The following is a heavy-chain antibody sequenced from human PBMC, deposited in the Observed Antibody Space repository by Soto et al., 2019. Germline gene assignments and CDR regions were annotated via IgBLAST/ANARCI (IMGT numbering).Heavy chain of an antibody. CDR3: ARHQGPAAGNYGMDV. Sequence: DVQLLESGGGLVQPGGSLRLSCAASGFRFSTYDMSWVRQAPGKGLEWVSVMSGSGSGTYYADSVKGRFTISRDNSKNSLFLQMSSLRAEDTALYYCARHQGPAAGNYGMDVWGRGTTVTVSS. CDR1: GFRFSTYD. J-gene: IGHJ6*02. V-gene: IGHV3-23*01. CDR2: MSGSGSGT. D-gene: IGHD6-13*01.